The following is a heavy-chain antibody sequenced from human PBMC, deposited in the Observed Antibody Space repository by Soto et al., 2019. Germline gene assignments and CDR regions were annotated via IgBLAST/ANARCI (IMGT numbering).Heavy chain of an antibody. J-gene: IGHJ4*02. D-gene: IGHD6-19*01. CDR1: GGTFSSYA. CDR3: AMGPPGIAVAGSFDY. CDR2: IIPIFGTA. Sequence: ASVKVSCKASGGTFSSYAISWVRQAPGQGLEWMEGIIPIFGTANYAQKFQGRVTITADESTSTAYMELSSLRSEDTAVYYCAMGPPGIAVAGSFDYWGQGTLVTVSS. V-gene: IGHV1-69*13.